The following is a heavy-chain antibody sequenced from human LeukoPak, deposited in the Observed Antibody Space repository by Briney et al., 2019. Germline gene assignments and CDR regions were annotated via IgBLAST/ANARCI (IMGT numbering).Heavy chain of an antibody. V-gene: IGHV3-53*01. J-gene: IGHJ4*02. D-gene: IGHD6-13*01. CDR1: GSTVTDNY. CDR2: IYGGGDT. Sequence: GGSLRLSCAASGSTVTDNYMNWVRQSSGKGLEWVSVIYGGGDTNYADSVKGRFIISRDTSKNTVYLQMNSLGAEDTAVYYCAKAVGSISWSFDYWGQGTLVTVSS. CDR3: AKAVGSISWSFDY.